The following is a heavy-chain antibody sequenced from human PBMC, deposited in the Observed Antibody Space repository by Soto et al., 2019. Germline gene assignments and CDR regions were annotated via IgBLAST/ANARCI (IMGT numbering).Heavy chain of an antibody. D-gene: IGHD2-15*01. J-gene: IGHJ3*02. CDR1: GYSFISYW. CDR3: ARVMGYCRKNDCSWTFDI. CDR2: FYPGDSTS. V-gene: IGHV5-51*01. Sequence: GESLKISCKTSGYSFISYWVAWVRQKPGKGLEWMGTFYPGDSTSTYSPSFQGQVTISVDKSISTAYLHLSSLKASDTAVYYCARVMGYCRKNDCSWTFDIWGQGTTVTVSS.